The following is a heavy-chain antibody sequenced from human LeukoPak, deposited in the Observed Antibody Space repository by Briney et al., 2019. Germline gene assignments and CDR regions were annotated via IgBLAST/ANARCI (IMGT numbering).Heavy chain of an antibody. CDR2: IYYSGST. CDR1: GGSINSGGYY. V-gene: IGHV4-31*03. Sequence: PSQTLSLTCTVSGGSINSGGYYWTWSRQHPGKGLEWIWYIYYSGSTSYTPSLKSRLTMSVETSKNKFSLRLSSVTAADTAVYYCARGIAVAGMGIDYWGPGTLVTVS. D-gene: IGHD6-19*01. CDR3: ARGIAVAGMGIDY. J-gene: IGHJ4*02.